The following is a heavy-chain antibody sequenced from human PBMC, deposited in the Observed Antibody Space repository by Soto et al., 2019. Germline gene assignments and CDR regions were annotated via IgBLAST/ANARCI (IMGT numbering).Heavy chain of an antibody. CDR3: VSLRFLEWLSPPDYYYYGMDV. V-gene: IGHV3-23*01. J-gene: IGHJ6*02. CDR1: GFTFSSYA. D-gene: IGHD3-3*01. Sequence: GGSLRLSCAASGFTFSSYAMSWVRQAPGKGLEWVSAISGSGGSTYYADSVKGRFTISRDNSKNTLYLQMNSLRAEDTAVYYCVSLRFLEWLSPPDYYYYGMDVWGQGTTVTV. CDR2: ISGSGGST.